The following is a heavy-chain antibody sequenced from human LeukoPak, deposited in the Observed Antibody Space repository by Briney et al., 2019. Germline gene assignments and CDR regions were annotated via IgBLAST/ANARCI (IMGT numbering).Heavy chain of an antibody. Sequence: SSETLSLTCAVYGGSFSGYYWSWIRQPPGKGLEWIGEINHSGSTNYNPSLKSRVTISVDTSKNQFSLKLSSVTAADTAVYYCARSDYGDPYGGIVYWGQGTLVTVSS. CDR3: ARSDYGDPYGGIVY. CDR1: GGSFSGYY. CDR2: INHSGST. D-gene: IGHD4-17*01. J-gene: IGHJ4*02. V-gene: IGHV4-34*01.